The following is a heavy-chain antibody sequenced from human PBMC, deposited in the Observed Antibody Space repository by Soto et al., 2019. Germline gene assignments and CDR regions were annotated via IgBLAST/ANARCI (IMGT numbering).Heavy chain of an antibody. Sequence: QVQLQESGPGLVKPSQTLSLTCTVSGGSISSGGYYWSWIRQHPGKGLEWIGYIYYSGSTYYNPSLKSRVTISVDTSKNRFSLKLSSVTAADTAVYYCARTRMDAPPITGTTDYWGQGTLVTVSS. CDR3: ARTRMDAPPITGTTDY. CDR2: IYYSGST. J-gene: IGHJ4*02. V-gene: IGHV4-31*03. CDR1: GGSISSGGYY. D-gene: IGHD1-7*01.